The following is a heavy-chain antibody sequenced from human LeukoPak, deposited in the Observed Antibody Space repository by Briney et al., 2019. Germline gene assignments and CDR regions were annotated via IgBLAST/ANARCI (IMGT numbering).Heavy chain of an antibody. V-gene: IGHV4-38-2*02. D-gene: IGHD3-3*01. CDR2: IYHSEST. CDR3: ARDQDIRYYDFWSGYPHFDY. CDR1: GYSISSGYY. Sequence: SETLSLTCTVSGYSISSGYYWGWIRQPPGKGLEWIGSIYHSESTYYNPSLKSRVTISVDTSKNQFSLKLSSVTAADTAVYYCARDQDIRYYDFWSGYPHFDYWGQGTLVTVSS. J-gene: IGHJ4*02.